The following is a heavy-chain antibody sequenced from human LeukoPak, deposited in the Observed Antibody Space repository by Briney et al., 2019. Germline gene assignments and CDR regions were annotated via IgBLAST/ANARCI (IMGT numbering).Heavy chain of an antibody. CDR2: ISYDGSNK. Sequence: GRSLRLSCSAYGFTFSSYGMHWVRQAPGKGLEWMAVISYDGSNKYYADSVKGRFTISRDNSKNTLYLQMNSLRAKDTAVYYCAKDGRQQLVPNYYYGMAVWGQRTTVTVSS. J-gene: IGHJ6*02. CDR3: AKDGRQQLVPNYYYGMAV. CDR1: GFTFSSYG. D-gene: IGHD6-13*01. V-gene: IGHV3-30*18.